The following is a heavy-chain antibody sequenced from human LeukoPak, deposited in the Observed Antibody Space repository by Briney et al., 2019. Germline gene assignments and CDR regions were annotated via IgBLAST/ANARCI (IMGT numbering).Heavy chain of an antibody. Sequence: ASVKVSCKASGYTFTGYYMHWVRQAPGQGLEWMGWINPNSGGTSYAQKFQGRVTMTRDTSTSTVYMELSSLRSEDTAVYYCAREVVASRGMDVWGQGTTVTVSS. CDR1: GYTFTGYY. D-gene: IGHD5-12*01. CDR3: AREVVASRGMDV. V-gene: IGHV1-2*02. CDR2: INPNSGGT. J-gene: IGHJ6*02.